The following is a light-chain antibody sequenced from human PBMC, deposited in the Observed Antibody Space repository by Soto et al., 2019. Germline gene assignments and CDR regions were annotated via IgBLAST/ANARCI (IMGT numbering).Light chain of an antibody. CDR2: GAS. Sequence: EIVMTQSPATLSVSPGERATLSCRASRNINRKLAWYQQKPGQAPRLLISGASTRATGIPARFSGSGSGTEFTLTISSLQSEDFAVYYCQQYNNFPPFTFGGGTKVEIK. CDR3: QQYNNFPPFT. V-gene: IGKV3-15*01. CDR1: RNINRK. J-gene: IGKJ4*01.